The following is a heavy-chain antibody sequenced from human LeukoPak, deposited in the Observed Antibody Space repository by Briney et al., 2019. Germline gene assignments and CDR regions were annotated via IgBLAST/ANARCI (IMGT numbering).Heavy chain of an antibody. CDR3: ARDASSSPRGRFDP. Sequence: PSETLSLTCTVSGGSISNYYWSWIRQPPGKGLEWIGSIYHSGGTYYNPSLKSRVIISVDKSKNQFYLKLNSVTAADTAVYFCARDASSSPRGRFDPWGQGTLVTVSS. J-gene: IGHJ5*02. V-gene: IGHV4-38-2*02. CDR1: GGSISNYY. CDR2: IYHSGGT. D-gene: IGHD6-13*01.